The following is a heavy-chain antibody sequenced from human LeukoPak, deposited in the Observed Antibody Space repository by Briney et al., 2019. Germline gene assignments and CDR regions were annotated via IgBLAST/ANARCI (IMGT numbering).Heavy chain of an antibody. V-gene: IGHV3-23*01. D-gene: IGHD6-19*01. Sequence: GGSLRLSCAASGFTFSSYWMSWVRQAPGKGLEWVSGISGSGDSTYYADSVKGRFTISRDNSKNTLYLQMNSLRAEDTAVYYCARRSGIAVAGAFDYWGQGTLVTVSS. J-gene: IGHJ4*02. CDR1: GFTFSSYW. CDR2: ISGSGDST. CDR3: ARRSGIAVAGAFDY.